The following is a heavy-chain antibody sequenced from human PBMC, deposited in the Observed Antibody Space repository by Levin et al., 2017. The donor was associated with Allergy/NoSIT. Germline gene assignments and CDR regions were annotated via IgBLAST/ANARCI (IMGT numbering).Heavy chain of an antibody. J-gene: IGHJ5*02. CDR1: GYNFGNYW. D-gene: IGHD3-16*01. V-gene: IGHV5-51*01. Sequence: PWASVKVSCKGSGYNFGNYWIGWVRLMPGKGLEWMGVIYPGDSDTRYSPSFQGQVTISADKSISTAYLQWSSLKASDSAIYYCARRGPSQGWFDPWGQGTLVTVSS. CDR2: IYPGDSDT. CDR3: ARRGPSQGWFDP.